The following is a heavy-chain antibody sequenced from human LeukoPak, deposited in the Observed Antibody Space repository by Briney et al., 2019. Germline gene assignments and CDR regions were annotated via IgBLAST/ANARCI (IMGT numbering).Heavy chain of an antibody. Sequence: GGSLRLSCAASGFTFSDYYMSWIRQAPGKGLEWVSDISSSGSTIYYADSVKGRFTISRDNAKNSLYLQMNSLRAEDTAVYYCARDRRHLRGYFDLWGRGTLVTVSS. CDR3: ARDRRHLRGYFDL. CDR1: GFTFSDYY. J-gene: IGHJ2*01. CDR2: ISSSGSTI. V-gene: IGHV3-11*01.